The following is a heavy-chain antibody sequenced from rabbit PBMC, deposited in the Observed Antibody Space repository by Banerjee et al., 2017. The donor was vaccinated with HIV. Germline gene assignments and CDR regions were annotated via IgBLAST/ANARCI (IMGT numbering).Heavy chain of an antibody. V-gene: IGHV1S45*01. Sequence: QEQLEESGGDLVKPEGSLTLTCTASGFSFSNKYVMCWVRQAPGKGLEWIACINSSSGNTVYATWAKGRFTISKTSSTTVTLQMTSLTAADTATYFCARDSYDDYGDYYYGMDLWGPGTLVTVS. J-gene: IGHJ6*01. D-gene: IGHD2-1*01. CDR2: INSSSGNT. CDR3: ARDSYDDYGDYYYGMDL. CDR1: GFSFSNKYV.